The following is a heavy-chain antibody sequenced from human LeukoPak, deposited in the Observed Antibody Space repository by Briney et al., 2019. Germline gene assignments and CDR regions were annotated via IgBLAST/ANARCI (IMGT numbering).Heavy chain of an antibody. CDR1: GDTFSSYD. CDR2: IYPNSGGT. Sequence: ASVKVSCKASGDTFSSYDMHWVRQAPGQGLEWMAWIYPNSGGTKYAQKFQGRVTVTRDTSISTAYMQLSRLKSDDTAVYYCATVRGFGYGLDCWGQGTLVTVSS. V-gene: IGHV1-2*02. J-gene: IGHJ4*02. D-gene: IGHD5-18*01. CDR3: ATVRGFGYGLDC.